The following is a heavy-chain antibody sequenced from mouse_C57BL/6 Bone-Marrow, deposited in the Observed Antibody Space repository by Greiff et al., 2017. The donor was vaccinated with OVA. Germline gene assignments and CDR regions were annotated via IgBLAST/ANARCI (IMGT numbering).Heavy chain of an antibody. J-gene: IGHJ2*01. CDR3: AMGGNYLDY. CDR2: IDPSDSYT. CDR1: GYTFTSYW. V-gene: IGHV1-50*01. Sequence: VQLQQPGAELVKPGASVKLSCKASGYTFTSYWMQWVKQRPGQGLEWIGEIDPSDSYTNYNQKFKGKATLTVDTSSSTAYMQLSSLTSEDSAVYYCAMGGNYLDYWGQGTTLTVSS.